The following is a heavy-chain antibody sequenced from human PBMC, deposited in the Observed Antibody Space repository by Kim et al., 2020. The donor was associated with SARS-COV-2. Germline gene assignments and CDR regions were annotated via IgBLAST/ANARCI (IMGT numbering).Heavy chain of an antibody. Sequence: GGSLRLSCAASGFTFSNAWMSWVRQAPGKGLEWVCRIKSKTDGGTTDYAAPVKGRFTISRDDSKNTLYLQMNSLKTEDTAVYYCTTEPPTPLSDIVVVPAYDDWGQGTLVTVSS. CDR2: IKSKTDGGTT. J-gene: IGHJ4*02. V-gene: IGHV3-15*01. D-gene: IGHD2-2*01. CDR1: GFTFSNAW. CDR3: TTEPPTPLSDIVVVPAYDD.